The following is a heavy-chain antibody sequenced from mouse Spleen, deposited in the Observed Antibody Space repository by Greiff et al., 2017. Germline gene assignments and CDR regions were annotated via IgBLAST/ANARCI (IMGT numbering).Heavy chain of an antibody. Sequence: VQLQQSGAELVRPGASVTLSCKASGYTFTDYEMHWVKQTPVHGLEWIGAIDPETGGTAYNQKFKGKAILTADKSSSTAYMELRSLTSEDSAVYYCTRWERSSPDYWGQGTTLTVSS. CDR1: GYTFTDYE. V-gene: IGHV1-15*01. CDR3: TRWERSSPDY. CDR2: IDPETGGT. J-gene: IGHJ2*01. D-gene: IGHD4-1*01.